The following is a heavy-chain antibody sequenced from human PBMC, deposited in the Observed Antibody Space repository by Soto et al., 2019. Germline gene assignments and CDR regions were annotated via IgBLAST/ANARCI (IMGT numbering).Heavy chain of an antibody. J-gene: IGHJ4*02. CDR3: ARGVDSGYDFGLDY. V-gene: IGHV1-69*01. CDR1: GGTFSSYA. Sequence: QVQLVQSGAEVKKPGASVKVSCKASGGTFSSYAISWVRQAPGQGLEWMGGIIPIFGTANYAQKFQGRGTMTADDSPSTAYMELSSLRSEDTAVYYCARGVDSGYDFGLDYWGQGTLVTVSS. CDR2: IIPIFGTA. D-gene: IGHD5-12*01.